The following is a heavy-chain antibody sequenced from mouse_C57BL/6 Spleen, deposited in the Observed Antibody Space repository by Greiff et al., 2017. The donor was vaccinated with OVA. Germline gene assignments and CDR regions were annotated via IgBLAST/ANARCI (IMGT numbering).Heavy chain of an antibody. Sequence: EVQLAESGGGLVKPGASLKLSCAASGFTFTDYGMHWVRQAPEKGLEWVAYISSGSSSISYADTVKGRSTFPSDNAKNTPSLQMTSLGSAGTAMYDCAKPFVTLSYFDYWGQGTTLTVSS. D-gene: IGHD2-12*01. J-gene: IGHJ2*01. V-gene: IGHV5-17*01. CDR2: ISSGSSSI. CDR1: GFTFTDYG. CDR3: AKPFVTLSYFDY.